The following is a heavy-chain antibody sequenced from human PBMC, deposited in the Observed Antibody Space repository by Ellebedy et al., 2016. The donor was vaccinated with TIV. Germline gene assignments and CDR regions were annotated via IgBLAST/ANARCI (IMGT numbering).Heavy chain of an antibody. Sequence: AASVKVSCKASGYTFTSYGISWVRQAPGQGLEWMGWISAYNGNTNYAQKLQGRVTMTTDTSTSNAYMELRSLRAADTAGNYCARDAGGRGMDVWGQGTTVTVSS. CDR2: ISAYNGNT. V-gene: IGHV1-18*04. J-gene: IGHJ6*02. CDR3: ARDAGGRGMDV. CDR1: GYTFTSYG. D-gene: IGHD2-15*01.